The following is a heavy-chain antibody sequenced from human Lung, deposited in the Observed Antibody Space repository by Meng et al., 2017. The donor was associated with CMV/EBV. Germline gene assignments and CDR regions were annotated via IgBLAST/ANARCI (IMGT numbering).Heavy chain of an antibody. CDR1: GFTFRSYA. CDR3: ARGQWHSLDY. CDR2: ISYDGSNK. D-gene: IGHD6-19*01. Sequence: QVGVVGSGGGGGQTERCLRLSWASVGFTFRSYAMHWVRQAPGKGLELVAVISYDGSNKYYADSVKGRFTISRDNSKNTLYLQMNSLRAEDTAVYYCARGQWHSLDYWGQGTLVTVSS. J-gene: IGHJ4*02. V-gene: IGHV3-30-3*01.